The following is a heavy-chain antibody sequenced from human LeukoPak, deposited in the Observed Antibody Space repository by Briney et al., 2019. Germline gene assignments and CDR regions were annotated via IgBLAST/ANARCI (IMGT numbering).Heavy chain of an antibody. V-gene: IGHV3-7*01. CDR3: ARDYGSAADY. Sequence: GGSLRLSCAASGFTFSRYWMSWVRQAPGKGLEWVANIKQDGSEKYYVDSVKGRFTISRDNAKNSLYLQMNSLRAEDTAVYYCARDYGSAADYWGQGTLVTVSS. CDR1: GFTFSRYW. CDR2: IKQDGSEK. J-gene: IGHJ4*02. D-gene: IGHD6-25*01.